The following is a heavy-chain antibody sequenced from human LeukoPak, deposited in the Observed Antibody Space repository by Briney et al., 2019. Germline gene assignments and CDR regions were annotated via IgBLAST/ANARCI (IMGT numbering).Heavy chain of an antibody. D-gene: IGHD6-13*01. CDR1: GGSISSYY. CDR3: ARMEGSSSTWGYYYCGMDV. CDR2: IYYSGST. Sequence: SETLSLTCTVSGGSISSYYWSWIRQPPGKGLEWIGYIYYSGSTNYNPSLKSRVTISVDTSKNQFSLKLSSVTAADTAVYYCARMEGSSSTWGYYYCGMDVWGQGTTVTVSS. V-gene: IGHV4-59*01. J-gene: IGHJ6*02.